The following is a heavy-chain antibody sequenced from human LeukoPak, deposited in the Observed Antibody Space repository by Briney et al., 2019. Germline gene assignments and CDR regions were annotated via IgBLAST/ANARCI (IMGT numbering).Heavy chain of an antibody. D-gene: IGHD3-22*01. CDR2: ISGSGGST. CDR1: GFTFSSYA. Sequence: QPGGSLRLSCAASGFTFSSYAMSWVRQAPGKGLEWVSAISGSGGSTYYADSVKGRFTISRDNSKNTLYLQMNSLRAEDTAVYYCANYYDSSGYYYYYGTDVWGQGTTVTVSS. CDR3: ANYYDSSGYYYYYGTDV. V-gene: IGHV3-23*01. J-gene: IGHJ6*02.